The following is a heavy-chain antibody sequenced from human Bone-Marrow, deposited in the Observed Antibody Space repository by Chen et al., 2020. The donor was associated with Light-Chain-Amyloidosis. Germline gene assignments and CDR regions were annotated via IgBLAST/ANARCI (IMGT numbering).Heavy chain of an antibody. J-gene: IGHJ4*02. CDR2: IIPIFGTA. Sequence: QVQLVQSAAEVKKPGSAVKVSCKSLGGASSSYAISWVRQAPGQGLEWMGGIIPIFGTANYAQKFQGRVTITADESTSTAYMELTSLRSEDTAVYYCARDWGAGSGSYYPYWGQGTLVTVSS. CDR3: ARDWGAGSGSYYPY. CDR1: GGASSSYA. V-gene: IGHV1-69*12. D-gene: IGHD1-26*01.